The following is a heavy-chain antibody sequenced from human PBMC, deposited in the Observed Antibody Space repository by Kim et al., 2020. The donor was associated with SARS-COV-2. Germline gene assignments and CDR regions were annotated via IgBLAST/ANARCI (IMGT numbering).Heavy chain of an antibody. CDR2: SGGS. V-gene: IGHV1-2*02. CDR3: ARKDYGDY. Sequence: SGGSNYAQKFQGRVTMTRDTSISTDYMELTRLTSDDTAVYYCARKDYGDYWGQGTLVTVSS. J-gene: IGHJ4*02.